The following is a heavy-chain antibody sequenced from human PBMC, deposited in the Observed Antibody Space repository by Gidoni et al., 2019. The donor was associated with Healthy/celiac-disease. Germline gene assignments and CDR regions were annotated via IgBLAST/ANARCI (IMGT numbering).Heavy chain of an antibody. CDR1: GFTVRSNY. D-gene: IGHD3-22*01. V-gene: IGHV3-66*01. CDR3: ARAVPPNYYYDSSGYYQSPSYFDY. Sequence: EVQLVESGGGLVQPGGSLRLSCAASGFTVRSNYMSCVRQAPGKGLEWVSVIYSGGSTYYADSVKGRFTISRDNSKNTLYLQMNSLRAEDTAVYYCARAVPPNYYYDSSGYYQSPSYFDYWGQGTLVTVSS. J-gene: IGHJ4*02. CDR2: IYSGGST.